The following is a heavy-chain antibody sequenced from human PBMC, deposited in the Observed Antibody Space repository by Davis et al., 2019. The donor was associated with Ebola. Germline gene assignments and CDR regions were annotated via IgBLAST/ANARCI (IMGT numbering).Heavy chain of an antibody. V-gene: IGHV3-30-3*01. CDR1: GFTFSSYA. D-gene: IGHD6-13*01. CDR3: ARLTAAVDY. CDR2: ISYDGSNK. J-gene: IGHJ4*02. Sequence: GESLKISCAASGFTFSSYAMHWVRQAPGKGLEWVAVISYDGSNKYYADSVKGRFTISADKSISTAYLQWSSLKASDTAMYYCARLTAAVDYWGQGTLVTVSS.